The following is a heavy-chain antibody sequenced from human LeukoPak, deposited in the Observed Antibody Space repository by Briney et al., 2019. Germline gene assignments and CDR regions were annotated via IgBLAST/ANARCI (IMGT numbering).Heavy chain of an antibody. Sequence: GGSLRLSCAASGFTFSKAWMSWVRQAPGKGLEWVGRIKSKSEGGTTDYAAPVRGRFTISRDDAKNTLYMQMNSLKTEDTAVYYCTTDFRRGYTYGNHDYWGQGTLVTVSS. D-gene: IGHD5-18*01. CDR3: TTDFRRGYTYGNHDY. CDR1: GFTFSKAW. J-gene: IGHJ4*02. V-gene: IGHV3-15*01. CDR2: IKSKSEGGTT.